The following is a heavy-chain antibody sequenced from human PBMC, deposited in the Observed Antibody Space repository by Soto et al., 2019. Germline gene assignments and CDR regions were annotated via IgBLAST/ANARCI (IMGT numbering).Heavy chain of an antibody. D-gene: IGHD5-12*01. CDR2: IIPIFGTA. J-gene: IGHJ4*02. CDR3: ARGKDIVATFSSYDY. V-gene: IGHV1-69*13. CDR1: GGTFSSYA. Sequence: SVKVSCKASGGTFSSYAITWVRQAPGQGLEWMGGIIPIFGTANYAQKFQGRVTITADESTSTAYMELSSLRSGDTAVYYCARGKDIVATFSSYDYWGQGTQVTVSS.